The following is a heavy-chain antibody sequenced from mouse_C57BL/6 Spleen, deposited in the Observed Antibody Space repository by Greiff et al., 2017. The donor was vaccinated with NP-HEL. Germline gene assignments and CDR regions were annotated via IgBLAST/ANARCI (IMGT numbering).Heavy chain of an antibody. CDR3: ACGSYDCPYYFED. D-gene: IGHD2-4*01. CDR1: GYTFTDYY. V-gene: IGHV1-19*01. CDR2: INPYNGGT. Sequence: EVQLQQSGPVLVKPGASVKMSCKASGYTFTDYYMNWVKQSHGKSLEWIGVINPYNGGTSYNQKFKGKATLTVDKSSSTAYMQLNSLTSEDSAVXYYACGSYDCPYYFEDWGQGATLTVAS. J-gene: IGHJ2*01.